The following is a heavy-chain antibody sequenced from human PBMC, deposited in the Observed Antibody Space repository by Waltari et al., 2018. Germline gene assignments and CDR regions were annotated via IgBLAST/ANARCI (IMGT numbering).Heavy chain of an antibody. J-gene: IGHJ4*02. CDR3: ARDSGAVAGTDY. CDR1: GYSISRCYY. CDR2: IYHSGST. D-gene: IGHD6-19*01. Sequence: QVQLQESGPGLVKPSETLSLTCAVSGYSISRCYYWGWILQPPGKGLEWIGSIYHSGSTYDNPSLKSRVTISVDTSKNQFSLKLSSVTAADTAVYYCARDSGAVAGTDYWGQGTLVTVSS. V-gene: IGHV4-38-2*02.